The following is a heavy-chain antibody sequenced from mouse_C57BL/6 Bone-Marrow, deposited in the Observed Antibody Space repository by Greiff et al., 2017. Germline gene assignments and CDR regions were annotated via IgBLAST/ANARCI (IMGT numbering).Heavy chain of an antibody. CDR1: GFNIKDYY. CDR2: IDPEDGET. D-gene: IGHD1-1*01. Sequence: EVQLQQSGAELVKPGASVKLSCTASGFNIKDYYMHWVKQRTEQGLEWIGRIDPEDGETKYAPKFQGKATITADTSSNTAYLQLSSLTSEDTAVYYCARRAPYYYGSSYWYFDVWGTGTTVTVSS. CDR3: ARRAPYYYGSSYWYFDV. J-gene: IGHJ1*03. V-gene: IGHV14-2*01.